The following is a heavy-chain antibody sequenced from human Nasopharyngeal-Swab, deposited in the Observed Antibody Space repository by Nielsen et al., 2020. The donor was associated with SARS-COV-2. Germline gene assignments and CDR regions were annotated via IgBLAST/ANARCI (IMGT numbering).Heavy chain of an antibody. CDR2: IKQDGSEK. J-gene: IGHJ3*02. D-gene: IGHD3-3*01. CDR3: ASLRFLEWLVFPPLDADAFDI. CDR1: GFTFSSYW. V-gene: IGHV3-7*03. Sequence: GGSLRLSCAASGFTFSSYWMSWVRQAPGKGLEWVANIKQDGSEKYYVDSVKGRFTISRDNAKNSLYLQMNSLRAEDTAVYYCASLRFLEWLVFPPLDADAFDIWGQGTMVTVSS.